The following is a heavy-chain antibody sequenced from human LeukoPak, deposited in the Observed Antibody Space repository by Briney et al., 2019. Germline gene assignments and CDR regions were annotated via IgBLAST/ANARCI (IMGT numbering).Heavy chain of an antibody. J-gene: IGHJ5*02. CDR2: TSSGGSTI. CDR3: ARDPRVSTMIVLTYWFDP. V-gene: IGHV3-48*03. CDR1: GFTFSTYE. D-gene: IGHD3-22*01. Sequence: PGGSLRLSCTASGFTFSTYEMNWVRQAPGKGLEWVSYTSSGGSTIYYGDSVKGRFTISRDNAKNSLYLQMNSLRAEDTAVYYCARDPRVSTMIVLTYWFDPWGQGTLVTVSS.